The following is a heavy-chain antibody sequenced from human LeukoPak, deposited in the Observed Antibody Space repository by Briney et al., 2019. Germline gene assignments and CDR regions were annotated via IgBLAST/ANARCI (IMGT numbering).Heavy chain of an antibody. CDR2: IDWDDDK. CDR1: GFPLSTSGMC. V-gene: IGHV2-70*11. D-gene: IGHD3-22*01. CDR3: ARDYYDSSGQGYFQH. J-gene: IGHJ1*01. Sequence: SGPALVKPTQTLTLTCTFSGFPLSTSGMCVSWIRQPPGKALEWLARIDWDDDKYYSTSLKTRLTISKDTSKNQVVLTMINMDPVDTATYYCARDYYDSSGQGYFQHWGQGTLVTVSS.